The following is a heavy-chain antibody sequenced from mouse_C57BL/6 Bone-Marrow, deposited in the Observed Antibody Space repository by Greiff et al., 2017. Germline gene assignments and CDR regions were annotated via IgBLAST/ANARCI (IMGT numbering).Heavy chain of an antibody. CDR1: GFTFSSYA. V-gene: IGHV5-4*01. CDR3: ATYYSNYGGDY. D-gene: IGHD2-5*01. Sequence: EVQLVESGGGLVKPGGSLKLSCAASGFTFSSYAMSWVRQTPEKRLEWVATISDGGSYTSYPDNVKGRFTISRDNAKNNLYLQMSHLKSEDTAMYYCATYYSNYGGDYWGQGTTLTVSS. CDR2: ISDGGSYT. J-gene: IGHJ2*01.